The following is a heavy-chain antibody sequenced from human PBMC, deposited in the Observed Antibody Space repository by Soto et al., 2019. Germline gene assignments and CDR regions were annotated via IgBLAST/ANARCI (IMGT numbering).Heavy chain of an antibody. CDR1: GYTFTNYD. CDR2: LNPKSGYT. CDR3: ARTHGDLDY. J-gene: IGHJ4*02. D-gene: IGHD4-17*01. Sequence: QVQLVQSGAEVKKPGASVKVSCNASGYTFTNYDINWVRQASGQGLEWVGWLNPKSGYTGFAGKFQGRVTMTRNNFISTAYMELSSLTSEDTAVYYCARTHGDLDYWGQGTLVTVSS. V-gene: IGHV1-8*01.